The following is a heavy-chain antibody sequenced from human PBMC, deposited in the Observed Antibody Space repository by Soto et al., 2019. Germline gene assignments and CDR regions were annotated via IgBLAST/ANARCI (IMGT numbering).Heavy chain of an antibody. D-gene: IGHD3-9*01. Sequence: ASVKVSCKASGGTFSSYAISWVRQAPGQGLEWMGGIIPIFGTANYAQKFQGRVTITADESTSTAYMELSSLRSEDTAVYYCARETGYTSNFDYWGQGTLVTVSS. V-gene: IGHV1-69*13. J-gene: IGHJ4*02. CDR3: ARETGYTSNFDY. CDR2: IIPIFGTA. CDR1: GGTFSSYA.